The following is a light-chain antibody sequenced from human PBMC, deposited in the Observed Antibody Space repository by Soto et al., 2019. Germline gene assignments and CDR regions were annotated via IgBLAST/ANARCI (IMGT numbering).Light chain of an antibody. CDR3: QQYDNLPRYT. J-gene: IGKJ2*01. V-gene: IGKV1-33*01. CDR1: QDISNY. CDR2: DAS. Sequence: DIQMTQSPSSLSASVGDRVTITCQASQDISNYLNWYQQKPGKATKLLIYDASNLETGVPSRFSGSGSGTDFTLTISSLQPEDIATYYCQQYDNLPRYTFGQGTKLEIK.